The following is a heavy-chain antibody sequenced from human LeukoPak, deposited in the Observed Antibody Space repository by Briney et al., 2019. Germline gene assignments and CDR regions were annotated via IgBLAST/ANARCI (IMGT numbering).Heavy chain of an antibody. D-gene: IGHD3-22*01. Sequence: ASVKVSCKASGYTFTGYYMHWVRQAPGQGLGWMGWINPNSGGTNYAQKFQGRVTMTRDTSISTAYMELSRLRSDDTAVYYCARGPMIADYYYYYMDVWGKGTTVTVSS. J-gene: IGHJ6*03. CDR1: GYTFTGYY. CDR2: INPNSGGT. CDR3: ARGPMIADYYYYYMDV. V-gene: IGHV1-2*02.